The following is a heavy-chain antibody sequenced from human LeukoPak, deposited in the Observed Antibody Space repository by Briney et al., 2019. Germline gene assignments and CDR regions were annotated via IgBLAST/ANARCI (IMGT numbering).Heavy chain of an antibody. D-gene: IGHD3-22*01. Sequence: SETLSLTCGVSGGSLSFYYWSWIRQSPGKGLEWIAEISQNGDSNYNMSLKSRVTISLDKSKNQVSLKLNSVTAADTAVYYCARDTRRYYDSSGPVDYWGQGTLVTVSS. J-gene: IGHJ4*02. CDR1: GGSLSFYY. V-gene: IGHV4-34*01. CDR2: ISQNGDS. CDR3: ARDTRRYYDSSGPVDY.